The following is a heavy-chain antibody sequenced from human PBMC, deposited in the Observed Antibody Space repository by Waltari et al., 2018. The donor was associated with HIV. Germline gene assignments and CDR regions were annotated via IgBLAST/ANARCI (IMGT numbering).Heavy chain of an antibody. V-gene: IGHV3-21*01. J-gene: IGHJ3*02. CDR2: ITTNSIYI. D-gene: IGHD2-15*01. CDR3: ARDKAAPGYSPHAFDI. Sequence: EVQLVESGGGLVKPGVSLRLSCAASGFTFSYDPMNWVRQAPGKGLEWVSSITTNSIYIYYADSVKGRFTISRDNAKTSLYLQMNSLRAEDTGVYYCARDKAAPGYSPHAFDIWGQETMVTVSS. CDR1: GFTFSYDP.